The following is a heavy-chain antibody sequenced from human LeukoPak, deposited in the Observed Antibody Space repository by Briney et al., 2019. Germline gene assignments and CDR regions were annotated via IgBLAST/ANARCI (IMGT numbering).Heavy chain of an antibody. V-gene: IGHV3-21*01. CDR2: ISSSSSYI. D-gene: IGHD3-3*01. CDR3: ARAWDVLGFLGY. CDR1: GFTFSSYS. J-gene: IGHJ4*02. Sequence: PGGSLRLSCAASGFTFSSYSMNWVRQAPGKGLEWVSSISSSSSYIYYADSVKGRFTISRDNAKNSLYLQMNSLRAEGTAVYYCARAWDVLGFLGYWGQGTLVTVSS.